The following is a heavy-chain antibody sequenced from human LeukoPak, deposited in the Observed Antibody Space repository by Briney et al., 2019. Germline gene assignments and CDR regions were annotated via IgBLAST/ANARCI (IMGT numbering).Heavy chain of an antibody. D-gene: IGHD1-26*01. CDR2: ISYDGSNK. Sequence: PGGFLRLSCAASGFTFSSYAMHWVRQAPGKGLEWVAVISYDGSNKYYADSVKGRFTISRDNSKNTLYLQMNSLRAEDTAVYYCARAPYSGRDKTSPHMYYFDYWGQGTLVTVSS. CDR1: GFTFSSYA. V-gene: IGHV3-30-3*01. J-gene: IGHJ4*02. CDR3: ARAPYSGRDKTSPHMYYFDY.